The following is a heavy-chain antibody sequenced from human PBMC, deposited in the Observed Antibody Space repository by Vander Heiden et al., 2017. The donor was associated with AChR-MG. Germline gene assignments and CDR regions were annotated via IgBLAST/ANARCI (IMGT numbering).Heavy chain of an antibody. CDR1: GFTFRSYW. J-gene: IGHJ4*02. Sequence: EVQLVESGGGLVQAGGSLRLSCAPSGFTFRSYWMSLVRQAPGKGLEWVANIKEDGSEKYYVDSVKGRFTISRDNTKNSLFLQMNSLRVEDTAVYYCARDSDYASDYWGQGTLVTVSS. CDR3: ARDSDYASDY. CDR2: IKEDGSEK. D-gene: IGHD4-17*01. V-gene: IGHV3-7*01.